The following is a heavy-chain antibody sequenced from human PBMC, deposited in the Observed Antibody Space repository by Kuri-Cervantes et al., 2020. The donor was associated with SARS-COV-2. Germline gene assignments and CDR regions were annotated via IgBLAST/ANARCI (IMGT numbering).Heavy chain of an antibody. Sequence: GESLKISCAASGFTFGDHAMVWVRQAPGKGLEWVSAISGPGGSTYYADSVKDRFTISRDNSKKTLSLRMNSLRADDTAVYYCAKDEVDQGGFDIWGQGTVVTVSS. CDR3: AKDEVDQGGFDI. V-gene: IGHV3-23*01. D-gene: IGHD2-15*01. J-gene: IGHJ3*02. CDR1: GFTFGDHA. CDR2: ISGPGGST.